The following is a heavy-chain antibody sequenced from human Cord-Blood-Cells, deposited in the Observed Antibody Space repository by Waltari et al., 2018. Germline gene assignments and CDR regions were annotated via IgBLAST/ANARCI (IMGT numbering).Heavy chain of an antibody. CDR1: VFTFSSYA. J-gene: IGHJ4*02. Sequence: QVQLVESGGGVVQPGRSLRLSCAAPVFTFSSYAMHCVRQAPGKGLEWVAVISYDGSNKYYADSVKGRFTISRDNSKNTLYLQMNSLRAEDTAVYYCARDPIAAAGDYWGQGTLVTVSS. CDR3: ARDPIAAAGDY. D-gene: IGHD6-13*01. CDR2: ISYDGSNK. V-gene: IGHV3-30*04.